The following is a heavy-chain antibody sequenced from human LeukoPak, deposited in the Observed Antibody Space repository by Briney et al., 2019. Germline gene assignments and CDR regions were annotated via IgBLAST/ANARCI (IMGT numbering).Heavy chain of an antibody. Sequence: ESGPALVKPTQTLTLTCTFSGFSLSTSGMCVSWIRQPPGKALEWLARIDWDDDKRYSPSLKSRLTIAKDASKNQVVLTMTNMDPVDTATYYCAHRHAVTTTGAFDIWGQGTMVTVSS. CDR3: AHRHAVTTTGAFDI. J-gene: IGHJ3*02. CDR2: IDWDDDK. D-gene: IGHD4-17*01. CDR1: GFSLSTSGMC. V-gene: IGHV2-5*08.